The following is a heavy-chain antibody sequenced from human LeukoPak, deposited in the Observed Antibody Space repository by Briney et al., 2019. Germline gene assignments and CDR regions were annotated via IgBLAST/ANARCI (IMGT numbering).Heavy chain of an antibody. D-gene: IGHD3-10*01. Sequence: GGSLRLSCEASGFTFHNYAMHWVRQSPGKGLEWVSLITWDGGLTYYGDFVQGRFTISRDNAKNTLYLQMNSLRAEDTAVYYCARERVYSGSRGFDYWGQGTLVTVSS. V-gene: IGHV3-43D*03. J-gene: IGHJ4*02. CDR1: GFTFHNYA. CDR2: ITWDGGLT. CDR3: ARERVYSGSRGFDY.